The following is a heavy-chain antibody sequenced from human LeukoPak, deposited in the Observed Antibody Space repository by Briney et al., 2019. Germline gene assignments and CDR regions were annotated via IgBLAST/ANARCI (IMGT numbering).Heavy chain of an antibody. Sequence: GGSLRLSCAASGFTFSSYAMHWVRQAPGKGLEYVSAISSNGGSTYYANSVKGRFTISRDNSKNTLYLQMGSLRAEDMAVYYCARNLPAADYWGQGTLVTVSS. CDR1: GFTFSSYA. CDR3: ARNLPAADY. J-gene: IGHJ4*02. V-gene: IGHV3-64*01. CDR2: ISSNGGST. D-gene: IGHD2-2*01.